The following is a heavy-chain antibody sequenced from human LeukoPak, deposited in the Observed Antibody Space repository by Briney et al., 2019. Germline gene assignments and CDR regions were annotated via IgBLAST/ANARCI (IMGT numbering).Heavy chain of an antibody. D-gene: IGHD2-2*01. Sequence: GGSLRLSCAASGFTFTNYWMHWVRQAPGKGLEWVAVISYDGSNKYYADSVKGRFTISRDNSKNTLYLQMNSLRAEDTAVYYCARDVGYCSSTSCPLGYWGQGTLVTVSS. CDR2: ISYDGSNK. CDR3: ARDVGYCSSTSCPLGY. CDR1: GFTFTNYW. V-gene: IGHV3-30*03. J-gene: IGHJ4*02.